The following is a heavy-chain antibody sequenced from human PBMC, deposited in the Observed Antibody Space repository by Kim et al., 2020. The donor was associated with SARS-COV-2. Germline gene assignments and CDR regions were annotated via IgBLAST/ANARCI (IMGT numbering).Heavy chain of an antibody. V-gene: IGHV3-23*01. D-gene: IGHD3-22*01. Sequence: GGSLRLSCAASGFTFSSYAMNWVRQAPGKGLEWVSAISGSGGSTYYADSVKGRFTISRDNSKNTLYLQMNSLRAEDTAVYYCAKFKSRGYYYDLSHAFDIWGQGTMDTVSS. CDR1: GFTFSSYA. CDR2: ISGSGGST. CDR3: AKFKSRGYYYDLSHAFDI. J-gene: IGHJ3*02.